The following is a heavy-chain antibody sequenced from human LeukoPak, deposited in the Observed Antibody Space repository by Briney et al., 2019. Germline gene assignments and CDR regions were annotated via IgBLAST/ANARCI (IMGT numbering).Heavy chain of an antibody. J-gene: IGHJ5*02. Sequence: GGSLRLSCAASGFTFSTYGITWVRQAPGKGLEWVSTISSSGGNTHYADSVKGRFAISRDNSRNTVYLHNNSLGAEDTAVYYCARGGFYNWFDPWGQGTLVTVSS. CDR3: ARGGFYNWFDP. CDR1: GFTFSTYG. V-gene: IGHV3-23*01. CDR2: ISSSGGNT.